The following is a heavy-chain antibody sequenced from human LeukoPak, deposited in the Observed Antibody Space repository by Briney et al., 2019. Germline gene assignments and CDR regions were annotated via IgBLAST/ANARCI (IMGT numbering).Heavy chain of an antibody. CDR2: IGSAGDP. Sequence: PGGSLRLSCAASGFTFSSYDMHWVRQPTGKGLEWVSAIGSAGDPYYAGSVKGRFTISRGNAKNSLYLQMDSLRAGDTAVYYCARGGAEGFDPWGQGTLVTVSS. V-gene: IGHV3-13*05. J-gene: IGHJ5*02. D-gene: IGHD6-19*01. CDR1: GFTFSSYD. CDR3: ARGGAEGFDP.